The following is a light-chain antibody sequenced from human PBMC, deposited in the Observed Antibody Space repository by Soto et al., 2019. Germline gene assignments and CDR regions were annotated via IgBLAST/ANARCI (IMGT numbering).Light chain of an antibody. Sequence: DIQMTQSPSTLSASVGDRVTITCRASQSISSWLAWYQQKPGKAPKLLIYDASSLESGVPSRFSGSGSGTEFTLAISSLQPDDFATYDCQQYNSYSPTFGQGTEVEIK. CDR2: DAS. J-gene: IGKJ1*01. CDR3: QQYNSYSPT. V-gene: IGKV1-5*01. CDR1: QSISSW.